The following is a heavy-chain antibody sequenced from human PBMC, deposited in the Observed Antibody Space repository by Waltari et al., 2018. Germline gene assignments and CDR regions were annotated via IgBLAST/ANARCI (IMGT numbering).Heavy chain of an antibody. Sequence: EVQLVESGGGLVKPGGYLRPSCADSGFTFSSYSIDWIRPAPGKGLEWVSSISSSSSYIYYADSVKGRFTISRDNAKNSLYLQMNSLRAEDTAVYYCARESGFSGSLYYFDYWGQGTLVTVSS. CDR2: ISSSSSYI. CDR3: ARESGFSGSLYYFDY. D-gene: IGHD1-26*01. J-gene: IGHJ4*02. V-gene: IGHV3-21*01. CDR1: GFTFSSYS.